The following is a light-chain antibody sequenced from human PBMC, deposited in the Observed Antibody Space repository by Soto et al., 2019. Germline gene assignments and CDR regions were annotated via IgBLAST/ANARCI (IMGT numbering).Light chain of an antibody. CDR2: YVS. V-gene: IGKV1-39*01. CDR1: QSIGKH. Sequence: DIQMTQSPSSLSASVGDTFTITCRASQSIGKHLNWYQQKPGKAPNFLIYYVSNLQSGVPSRFSGSGSGTDFTLTINSLQPEDFATYYCQQGYSSAITFGQGTRLEIK. J-gene: IGKJ5*01. CDR3: QQGYSSAIT.